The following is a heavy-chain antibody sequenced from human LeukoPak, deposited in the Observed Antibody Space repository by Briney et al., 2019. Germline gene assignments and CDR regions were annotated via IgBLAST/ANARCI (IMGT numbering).Heavy chain of an antibody. CDR3: TKSGTTFDY. CDR1: GFTFSDYY. V-gene: IGHV3-20*04. Sequence: GGSLRLSCAASGFTFSDYYMSWIRQAPGKGLEWVSGINWNGGSTGYADSVKGRFTISRDNAKNPLYLQMNNLRAADTAMYYCTKSGTTFDYWGLGTLVTVSS. J-gene: IGHJ4*02. CDR2: INWNGGST. D-gene: IGHD1-14*01.